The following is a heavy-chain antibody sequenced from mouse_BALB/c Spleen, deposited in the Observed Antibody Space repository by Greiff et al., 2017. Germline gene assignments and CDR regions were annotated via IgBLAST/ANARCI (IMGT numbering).Heavy chain of an antibody. Sequence: QVQLQQPGAELVKPGASVKLSCKASGYTFTSYWMHWVKQRPGQGLEWIGEINPSNGGTNFNEKFKSKATLTVDKSSSTAYMQLSSLTSEDSAVYYCTRSYDGYYVNYAMDYWGEGTSVTVSS. D-gene: IGHD2-3*01. CDR2: INPSNGGT. J-gene: IGHJ4*01. CDR1: GYTFTSYW. V-gene: IGHV1S81*02. CDR3: TRSYDGYYVNYAMDY.